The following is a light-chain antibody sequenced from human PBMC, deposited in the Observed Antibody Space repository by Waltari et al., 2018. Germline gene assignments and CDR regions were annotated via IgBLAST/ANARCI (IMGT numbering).Light chain of an antibody. V-gene: IGKV3-11*01. Sequence: EIVLTQSPATLSLSPGERATLSCRASQSVSNFLAWYPQKPGQAPRLLIYHASNRATGIPARFSGRGSGTDFTLTISSLEPGDSAVYYCQQRANWPPLTFGGGTRVEI. CDR3: QQRANWPPLT. J-gene: IGKJ4*01. CDR1: QSVSNF. CDR2: HAS.